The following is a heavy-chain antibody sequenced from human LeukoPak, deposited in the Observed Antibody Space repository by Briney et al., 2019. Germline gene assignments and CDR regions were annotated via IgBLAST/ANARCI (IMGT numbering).Heavy chain of an antibody. J-gene: IGHJ4*02. CDR1: GFSFSEKY. CDR3: CFGDYGDF. D-gene: IGHD4-17*01. V-gene: IGHV3-15*05. CDR2: IKNKNEGGTT. Sequence: GGSLRLSCAASGFSFSEKYMCCVPQAPGKGREGIGRIKNKNEGGTTHYAPSLRGRFTISRDDSTNTLYLQMNNMKTEDTAMYYCCFGDYGDFWGEGTLVTVSS.